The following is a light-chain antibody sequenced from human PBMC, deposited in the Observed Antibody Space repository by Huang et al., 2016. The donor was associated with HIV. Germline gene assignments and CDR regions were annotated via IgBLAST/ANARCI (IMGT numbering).Light chain of an antibody. Sequence: ENLMTQSPSTLSVSPGESATLSCRASQSVFKNLAWYQQKPGQAPKLLIYGSSTRAAGIPARFSCSGSGTDFTLTISSLQSEDFAVYYCQQYNTSPRTVGQGTKVEV. J-gene: IGKJ1*01. CDR3: QQYNTSPRT. CDR1: QSVFKN. V-gene: IGKV3-15*01. CDR2: GSS.